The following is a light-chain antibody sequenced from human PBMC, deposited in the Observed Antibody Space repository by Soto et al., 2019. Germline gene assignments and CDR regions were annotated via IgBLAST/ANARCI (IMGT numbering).Light chain of an antibody. J-gene: IGKJ2*01. CDR1: RSFASSY. V-gene: IGKV3-20*01. CDR3: QHYDSSPPYT. CDR2: AAS. Sequence: EIVLTQSPVTLSLSPGERATLSCRASRSFASSYLGWYQQTPGQAPRLLIYAASTRATGIPDRFSGSGSATDFTRTISRLEPKDSAVYYCQHYDSSPPYTFGQGTKLEIK.